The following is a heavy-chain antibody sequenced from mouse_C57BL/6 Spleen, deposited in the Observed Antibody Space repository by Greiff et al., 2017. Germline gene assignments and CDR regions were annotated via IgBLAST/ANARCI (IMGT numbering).Heavy chain of an antibody. CDR3: ATKGTTVVGYTDV. Sequence: QVQLKQPGAELVKPGASVKMSCKASGYTFTSYWITWVKQRPGQGLEWIGDIYPGSGSTNYNEKFKSKATLTVDTSSSTAYMQLSSLTSEDSAVYYCATKGTTVVGYTDVWGTRTTGTVSS. CDR2: IYPGSGST. D-gene: IGHD1-1*01. J-gene: IGHJ1*03. CDR1: GYTFTSYW. V-gene: IGHV1-55*01.